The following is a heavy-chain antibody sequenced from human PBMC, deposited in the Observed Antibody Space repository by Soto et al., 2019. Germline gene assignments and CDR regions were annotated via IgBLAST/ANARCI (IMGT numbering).Heavy chain of an antibody. Sequence: QVQLVQSGAEVKKPGSSVKVSCKASGGTFSSYAISWVRQAPGQGLEWMGGIIPIFGTANYAQKFQGRVTITADESTSTAYMELSSLRSEDTALYYCAREGIAAAGTHYYYYYGMDVWGQGTTVTVSS. J-gene: IGHJ6*02. CDR1: GGTFSSYA. D-gene: IGHD6-13*01. V-gene: IGHV1-69*01. CDR3: AREGIAAAGTHYYYYYGMDV. CDR2: IIPIFGTA.